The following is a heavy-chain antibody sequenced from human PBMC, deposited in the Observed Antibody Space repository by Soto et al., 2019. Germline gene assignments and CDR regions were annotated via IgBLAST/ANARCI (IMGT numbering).Heavy chain of an antibody. CDR1: GGSVSSGSYY. D-gene: IGHD6-13*01. V-gene: IGHV4-61*01. CDR3: ARGPGSSWYRGYYYYGMDV. CDR2: IYYSGST. J-gene: IGHJ6*02. Sequence: PSETLSLTCTVSGGSVSSGSYYWSWIRQPPGKGLEWIGYIYYSGSTNYNPSLKSRVTISVDTSKNQFSLKLSSVTAADTAVYYCARGPGSSWYRGYYYYGMDVWGQGTTVTVSS.